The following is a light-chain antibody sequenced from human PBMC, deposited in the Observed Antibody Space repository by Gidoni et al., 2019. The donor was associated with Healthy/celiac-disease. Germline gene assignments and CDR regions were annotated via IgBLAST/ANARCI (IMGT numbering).Light chain of an antibody. CDR2: EVI. Sequence: QSALTQPASVSGSPGQSITISCTGTSSDVGGYNYVSWYQQHPGKAPKLMIYEVINRPSGVSNRFSGSKSGNTASLTISGLQAEDEADYYCSSYTSSSTPYLVFGGGTKLTVL. CDR3: SSYTSSSTPYLV. V-gene: IGLV2-14*01. CDR1: SSDVGGYNY. J-gene: IGLJ2*01.